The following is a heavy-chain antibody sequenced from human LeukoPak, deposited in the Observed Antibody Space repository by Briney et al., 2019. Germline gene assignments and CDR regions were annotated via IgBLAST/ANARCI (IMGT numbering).Heavy chain of an antibody. D-gene: IGHD1-7*01. CDR1: GGSISSYY. J-gene: IGHJ5*02. CDR2: IYYSGST. Sequence: SETLSLTCTVSGGSISSYYWSWIRQPPGKGLEWIGYIYYSGSTNYNPSLKSRVTISVDTSKNQFSLKLSSVTAADTAAYYCARERTSHNWFDPWGQGTLVTVSS. CDR3: ARERTSHNWFDP. V-gene: IGHV4-59*01.